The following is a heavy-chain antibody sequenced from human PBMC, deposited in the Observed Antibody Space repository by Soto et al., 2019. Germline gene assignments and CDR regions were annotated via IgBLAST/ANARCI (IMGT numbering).Heavy chain of an antibody. V-gene: IGHV3-21*01. CDR1: GFTFSSYS. CDR3: ARDPSDLWEPDQYFPH. J-gene: IGHJ1*01. CDR2: ISSSSRHI. D-gene: IGHD1-26*01. Sequence: TGESLKISCAAAGFTFSSYSMKWVRQAPGKGLEWVSSISSSSRHIYYADSVKGRFTISRDNAKNSLYLQMNSLRAEDTAMYFCARDPSDLWEPDQYFPHWGQGTLVTVSS.